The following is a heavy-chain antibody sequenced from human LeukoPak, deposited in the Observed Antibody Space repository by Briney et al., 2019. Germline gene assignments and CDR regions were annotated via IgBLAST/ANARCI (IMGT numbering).Heavy chain of an antibody. CDR3: ARGDSAAPRDY. Sequence: GASVKVSCKASGYTFTSYGISWVRQAPGQGLEWMGWISAHNGNANYAQKLQGRVTMTTDTSTSTVYMELSSLRSEDTAVYYCARGDSAAPRDYWGQGTLVTVSS. CDR1: GYTFTSYG. V-gene: IGHV1-18*01. J-gene: IGHJ4*02. D-gene: IGHD6-13*01. CDR2: ISAHNGNA.